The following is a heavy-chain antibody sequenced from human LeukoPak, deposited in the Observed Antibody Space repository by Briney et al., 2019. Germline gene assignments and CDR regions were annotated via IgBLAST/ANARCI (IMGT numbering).Heavy chain of an antibody. CDR3: ARQTRLWGDYGAFDI. J-gene: IGHJ3*02. CDR1: GGSISSYY. D-gene: IGHD4/OR15-4a*01. CDR2: IYTSGST. Sequence: PSETLSLTCTVSGGSISSYYWSWIRQPAGKGLEWIGRIYTSGSTNYNPSLKSRVTMSVDTSKNQFSLKLSSVTAADTAVYYCARQTRLWGDYGAFDIWGQGTMVTVSS. V-gene: IGHV4-4*07.